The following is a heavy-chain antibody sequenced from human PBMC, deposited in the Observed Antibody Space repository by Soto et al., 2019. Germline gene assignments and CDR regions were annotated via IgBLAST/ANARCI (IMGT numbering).Heavy chain of an antibody. CDR3: ARDKDRQQLGGNYYYILDV. D-gene: IGHD3-3*02. CDR1: GGTFSTSA. J-gene: IGHJ6*02. Sequence: QVQLVQSGAEVKNPGSSVKVSCKASGGTFSTSAISWVRQAPGQGLEWVGGIMPVFATPDYAQNFQGRVTITADESTTTAYLELTSLRTDDTAVYYCARDKDRQQLGGNYYYILDVWGQGTAITVSS. V-gene: IGHV1-69*12. CDR2: IMPVFATP.